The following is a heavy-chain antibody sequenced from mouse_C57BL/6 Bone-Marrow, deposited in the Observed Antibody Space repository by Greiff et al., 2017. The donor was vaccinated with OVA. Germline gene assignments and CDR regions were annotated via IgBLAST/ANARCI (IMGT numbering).Heavy chain of an antibody. CDR3: ARDYYGSSYERARDY. D-gene: IGHD1-1*01. Sequence: EVKLVESGGGLVKPGGSLKLSCAASGFTFSSYAMSWVRQTPEQRLEWVATISDGGSYTYYPDNVKGRFTISRDNAKNNLYLQMSHLKSEDTAMYYCARDYYGSSYERARDYWGQGTSVTVSS. V-gene: IGHV5-4*03. CDR1: GFTFSSYA. J-gene: IGHJ4*01. CDR2: ISDGGSYT.